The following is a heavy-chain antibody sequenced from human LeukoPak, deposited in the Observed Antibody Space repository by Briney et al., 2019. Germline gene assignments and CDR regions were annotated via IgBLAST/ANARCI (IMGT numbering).Heavy chain of an antibody. CDR2: INHSGST. D-gene: IGHD2-2*01. J-gene: IGHJ4*02. Sequence: SETLSLTCALYGGSFSGYYWSWIRQPPGKGLEWSGEINHSGSTNYNPSLKSRVTISVDTSKNQFSLKLSSVTAADTAVYYCARGEGCSSTSCYLDYWGQGTLVTVSS. CDR1: GGSFSGYY. CDR3: ARGEGCSSTSCYLDY. V-gene: IGHV4-34*01.